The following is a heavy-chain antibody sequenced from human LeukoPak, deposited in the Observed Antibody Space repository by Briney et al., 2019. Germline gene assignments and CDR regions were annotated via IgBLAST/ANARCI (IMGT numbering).Heavy chain of an antibody. V-gene: IGHV4-61*01. CDR1: GYSISSGYY. CDR3: ARETSQKGAHYMDV. Sequence: PSETLSLTCTVSGYSISSGYYWGWIRQPPGKGLEWIGYIYYSGSTNYNPSLKSRVTISVDTSKKQFSLKLTSVTVADTAVYYCARETSQKGAHYMDVWGKGTTVTISS. D-gene: IGHD3-16*01. J-gene: IGHJ6*03. CDR2: IYYSGST.